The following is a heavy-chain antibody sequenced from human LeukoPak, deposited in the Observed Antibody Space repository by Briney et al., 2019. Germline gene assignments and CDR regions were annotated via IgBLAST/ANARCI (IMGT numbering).Heavy chain of an antibody. D-gene: IGHD6-25*01. Sequence: PSETLSLTCTVSGGSISSYYWSWIRQPPGKGLEWIGYIYYSGSTNYNPSLKSRVTISVDTSKNQFSLKLSSVTAADTAGYYCAGGRRANTSGGYANWFDPWGKETLVTVSS. CDR1: GGSISSYY. J-gene: IGHJ5*02. CDR2: IYYSGST. V-gene: IGHV4-59*01. CDR3: AGGRRANTSGGYANWFDP.